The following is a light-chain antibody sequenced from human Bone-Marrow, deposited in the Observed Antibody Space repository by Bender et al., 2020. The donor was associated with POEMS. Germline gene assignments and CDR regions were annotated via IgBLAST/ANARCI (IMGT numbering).Light chain of an antibody. CDR1: SGDIASNF. CDR2: EDD. V-gene: IGLV6-57*01. CDR3: QSFDTSLSGWV. J-gene: IGLJ3*02. Sequence: NFILTQPHSVSGSPGKTVTISCTRSSGDIASNFVQWYQQRPGSSPITVIYEDDQRPSGVPDRFSGSKSGTSVSLAITGLQAEDEADYYCQSFDTSLSGWVFGAGTKLTV.